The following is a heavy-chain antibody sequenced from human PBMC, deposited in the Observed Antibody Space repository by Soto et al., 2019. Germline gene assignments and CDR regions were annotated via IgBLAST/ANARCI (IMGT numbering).Heavy chain of an antibody. CDR1: GYTFTSYA. J-gene: IGHJ4*02. V-gene: IGHV1-3*01. D-gene: IGHD6-13*01. CDR2: INAGNGNT. CDR3: ASSAYSSWYTATDSYYFDY. Sequence: SVKVSCKASGYTFTSYAMHWVRQAPGQRLEWMGWINAGNGNTKYSQKFQGRVTITRDTSASTAYMELSSLRSEDTAVYYCASSAYSSWYTATDSYYFDYWGQGTLVTVPQ.